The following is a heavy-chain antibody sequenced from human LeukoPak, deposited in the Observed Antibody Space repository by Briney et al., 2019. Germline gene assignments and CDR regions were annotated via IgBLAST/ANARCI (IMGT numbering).Heavy chain of an antibody. CDR2: ISYSSYYI. J-gene: IGHJ4*02. D-gene: IGHD2-2*01. CDR3: ATSPTCTNTNCPPRYLES. CDR1: GFTFSTYT. V-gene: IGHV3-21*01. Sequence: GGSLRLSCAASGFTFSTYTLNWVRQAPGKGLEWVSAISYSSYYIYYRDSVKGRFTISRDNAKNSLYLQMHGLRAEDTAFYYCATSPTCTNTNCPPRYLESWGQGTLVTVSS.